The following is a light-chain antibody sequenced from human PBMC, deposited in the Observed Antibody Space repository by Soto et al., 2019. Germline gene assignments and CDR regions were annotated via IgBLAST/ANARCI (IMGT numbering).Light chain of an antibody. CDR2: GAS. Sequence: EILMTQSPATLSVSPGERATLSCRASQSVSSNLAWYQQRPGQSPRLLIYGASTTATGFPARFSGSGSGTEFTLTISDLQSEDFAVYYCQQYEIWPRTFGQGTKLEIK. CDR3: QQYEIWPRT. CDR1: QSVSSN. V-gene: IGKV3-15*01. J-gene: IGKJ2*01.